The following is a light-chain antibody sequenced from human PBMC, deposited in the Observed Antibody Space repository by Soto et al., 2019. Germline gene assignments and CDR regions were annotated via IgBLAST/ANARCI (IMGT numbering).Light chain of an antibody. V-gene: IGKV4-1*01. CDR3: QQYYSRPVT. CDR2: WAS. CDR1: QSLVHSSNNKNY. J-gene: IGKJ4*01. Sequence: DIVMTQSPDSLAVSLGERATINCKSSQSLVHSSNNKNYLIWYQQKPGQPPKLLIYWASTRESGLPERFSGSGSGTDFSLTISSLQIEDAAVYFCQQYYSRPVTFGGGTKVEIK.